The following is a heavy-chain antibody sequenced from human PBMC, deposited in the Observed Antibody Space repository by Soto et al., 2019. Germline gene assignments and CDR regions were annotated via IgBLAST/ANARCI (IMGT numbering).Heavy chain of an antibody. V-gene: IGHV4-39*01. CDR2: IYYSGST. CDR1: GGSISSSSYY. Sequence: SETLSLTCTVSGGSISSSSYYWGWIRQPPGKGLEWIGSIYYSGSTYYNPSLKSRVAISVDTSKNQFSLKLSSVTAADTAVYYCARLGGPTNIDYWGQGTLVTVSS. J-gene: IGHJ4*02. CDR3: ARLGGPTNIDY.